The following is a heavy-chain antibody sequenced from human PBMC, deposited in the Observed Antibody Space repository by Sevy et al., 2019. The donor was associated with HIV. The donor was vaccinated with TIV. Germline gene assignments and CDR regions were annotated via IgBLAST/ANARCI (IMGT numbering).Heavy chain of an antibody. Sequence: SETLSLTCAVYGGFFSGYYWSWIRQPPGKGLEWIGEINHSGSTNYNPSLKSRVTISVDTSKNQFSLKLSSVTAADTAVYYCARGALERDFDYWGQRTLVTDSS. V-gene: IGHV4-34*01. CDR3: ARGALERDFDY. CDR1: GGFFSGYY. J-gene: IGHJ4*02. D-gene: IGHD1-1*01. CDR2: INHSGST.